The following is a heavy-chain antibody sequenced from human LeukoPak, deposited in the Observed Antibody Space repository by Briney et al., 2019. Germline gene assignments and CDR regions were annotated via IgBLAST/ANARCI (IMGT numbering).Heavy chain of an antibody. CDR2: IYYSGST. V-gene: IGHV4-59*08. J-gene: IGHJ4*02. D-gene: IGHD6-19*01. CDR3: AREESSGWHRL. CDR1: GGSISSYY. Sequence: SETLSLTCTVSGGSISSYYWSWIRQPPGKGLEWIGYIYYSGSTNYNPSLKSRVTISVDTSKSQFSLKLSSVTAADTAVYYCAREESSGWHRLWGQGTLVTVSS.